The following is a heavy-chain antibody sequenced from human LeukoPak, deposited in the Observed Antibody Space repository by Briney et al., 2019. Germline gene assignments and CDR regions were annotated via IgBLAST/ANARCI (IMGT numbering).Heavy chain of an antibody. V-gene: IGHV4-34*01. Sequence: SEALSLTCAVYGGSFSGYYWSWIRQPPGKGLEWIGEINHSGSTNYNPSLESRVTISVDTSKNQFSLKLSSVTAADTAVYYCARGWGALRYWGQGTLVTVSS. D-gene: IGHD3-16*01. CDR1: GGSFSGYY. J-gene: IGHJ4*02. CDR3: ARGWGALRY. CDR2: INHSGST.